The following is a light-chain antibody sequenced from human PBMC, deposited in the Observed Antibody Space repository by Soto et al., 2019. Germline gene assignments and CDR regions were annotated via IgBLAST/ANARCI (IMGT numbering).Light chain of an antibody. V-gene: IGLV1-40*01. CDR2: DNS. Sequence: QSVLTQPPSVSGAPGQRVTISCTGSSSNIGAGYYVHWYQQLPGTAPKLLIYDNSNRPSGVPDRFSGSKSGTSASLAITGLQAEDEADFYCQSYDSSLSGYVFGTGTQLTVL. CDR3: QSYDSSLSGYV. J-gene: IGLJ7*01. CDR1: SSNIGAGYY.